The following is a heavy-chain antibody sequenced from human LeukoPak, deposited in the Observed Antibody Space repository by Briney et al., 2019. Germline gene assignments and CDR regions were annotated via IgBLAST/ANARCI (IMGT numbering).Heavy chain of an antibody. J-gene: IGHJ4*01. Sequence: GGSLRLSCAASGFTFISHNMNWVRQAPDKGLEWVAFIQYDDSIEYYADSVKGRFTISRDNSKNTLYLQMNSLRGDDTAVYYCAKDQGVVGSYDYWGHGTLVTVSS. CDR1: GFTFISHN. CDR2: IQYDDSIE. D-gene: IGHD3-10*01. CDR3: AKDQGVVGSYDY. V-gene: IGHV3-30*02.